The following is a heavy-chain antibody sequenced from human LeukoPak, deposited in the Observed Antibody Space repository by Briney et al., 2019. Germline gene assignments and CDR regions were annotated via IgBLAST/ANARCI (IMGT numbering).Heavy chain of an antibody. CDR1: GGSISSSSYY. V-gene: IGHV4-39*07. Sequence: SETLSLTCTVSGGSISSSSYYWGWIRQPPGKGLEWIGTIYYSGGTYYNPSLKSRVTISVDTSKNQFSLKLSSVTAADTAVYYCARDFQGKYYYYGMDVWGQGTTVTVSS. CDR2: IYYSGGT. CDR3: ARDFQGKYYYYGMDV. D-gene: IGHD4-23*01. J-gene: IGHJ6*02.